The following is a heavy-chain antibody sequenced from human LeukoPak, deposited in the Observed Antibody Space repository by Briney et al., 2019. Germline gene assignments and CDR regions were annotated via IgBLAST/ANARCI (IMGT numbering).Heavy chain of an antibody. Sequence: SQTLSLTCTVSGASISSGSYYWSWIRQPAGKGLEWIGRIYTSGSPNYSPSLKTRVTISVDRSKNQFSLKLSSVTAADTAVYYCARDESGYVRYWGQGTLVTVSS. J-gene: IGHJ4*02. D-gene: IGHD5-12*01. V-gene: IGHV4-61*02. CDR1: GASISSGSYY. CDR2: IYTSGSP. CDR3: ARDESGYVRY.